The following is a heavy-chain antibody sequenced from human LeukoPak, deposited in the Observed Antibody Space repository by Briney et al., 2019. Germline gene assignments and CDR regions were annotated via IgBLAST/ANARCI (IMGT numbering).Heavy chain of an antibody. D-gene: IGHD2-2*02. V-gene: IGHV3-66*02. CDR1: GFTVSSNY. J-gene: IGHJ6*02. CDR3: ASPVKYCSSTSCYSIDGMDV. Sequence: GGSLRLSCAASGFTVSSNYMSWVRQAPGKGLEWVSVIYSAGSTYYADSVKGRFTISRDNSKNTLYLQMNSLRAEDTAVYYCASPVKYCSSTSCYSIDGMDVWGQGTTVTVSS. CDR2: IYSAGST.